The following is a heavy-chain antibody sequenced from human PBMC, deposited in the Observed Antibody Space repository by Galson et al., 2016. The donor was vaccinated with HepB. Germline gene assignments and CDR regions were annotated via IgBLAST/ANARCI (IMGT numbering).Heavy chain of an antibody. CDR1: GFTFSDYY. V-gene: IGHV3-11*03. D-gene: IGHD3-10*01. CDR3: ARHYTGSGSYNWFDP. J-gene: IGHJ5*02. Sequence: SLRLSCAASGFTFSDYYMSWIRQAPGRGLECVSYISSSRGYTHYAESVKGRFTISRDNAKNTLYLEMNSLSAADTAVYSCARHYTGSGSYNWFDPWGQGILVTVSS. CDR2: ISSSRGYT.